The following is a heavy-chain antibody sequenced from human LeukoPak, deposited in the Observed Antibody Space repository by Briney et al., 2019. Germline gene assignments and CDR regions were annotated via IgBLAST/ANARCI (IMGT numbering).Heavy chain of an antibody. Sequence: PGGSLRLSCAASGFTFSSYAMSWVRQAPGKGLEWVSVIYSDGSTYYADSVKGRFTISRDNSKNTLDLQMTGLRAEDTAVYYCARGGDWLFDYWGQGILVTVSS. CDR2: IYSDGST. CDR3: ARGGDWLFDY. J-gene: IGHJ4*02. V-gene: IGHV3-53*01. D-gene: IGHD2-21*02. CDR1: GFTFSSYA.